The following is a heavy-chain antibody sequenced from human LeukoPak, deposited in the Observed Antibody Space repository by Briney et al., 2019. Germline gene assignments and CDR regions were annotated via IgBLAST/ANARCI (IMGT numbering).Heavy chain of an antibody. J-gene: IGHJ4*02. CDR1: GVTFSNAW. CDR2: IKSKTDGGTT. D-gene: IGHD1-26*01. Sequence: GGSLTLSCAASGVTFSNAWMSWVRQAPGQGLEWVGRIKSKTDGGTTDYAAPVKGRFTISRDDSKNTLYLQMNSLKTEDTAVYYCTTGGKGELRPFDYWGQGTLVTVSS. V-gene: IGHV3-15*01. CDR3: TTGGKGELRPFDY.